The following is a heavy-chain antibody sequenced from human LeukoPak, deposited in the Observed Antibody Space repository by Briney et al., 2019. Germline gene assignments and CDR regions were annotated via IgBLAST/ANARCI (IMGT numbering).Heavy chain of an antibody. V-gene: IGHV4-34*01. D-gene: IGHD3-22*01. Sequence: SETLSLTCDVFGGAFTDYFWTWIRQSPGKGLEWIGEINDYTGNTNYNPSLNSRVSISLEKSKNQFSLELRSVTAADTAVYYCARGRIAKIVVVHSFHYGMDVWGQGTTVTVSS. J-gene: IGHJ6*02. CDR2: INDYTGNT. CDR3: ARGRIAKIVVVHSFHYGMDV. CDR1: GGAFTDYF.